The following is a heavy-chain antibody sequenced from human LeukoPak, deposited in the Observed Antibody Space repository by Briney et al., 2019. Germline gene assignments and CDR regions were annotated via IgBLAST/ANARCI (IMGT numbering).Heavy chain of an antibody. D-gene: IGHD3-22*01. CDR2: INEDGSEK. J-gene: IGHJ4*02. V-gene: IGHV3-7*01. CDR3: ARGGYYSAWAEDY. CDR1: GFTLSNYW. Sequence: PRGSLRLSCAASGFTLSNYWMGWVRQAPGRGLEWVANINEDGSEKYYVNSVKGRFTISRDDGKNSLYLKINSLRAEDTAVFYCARGGYYSAWAEDYWGQGTLVTVSS.